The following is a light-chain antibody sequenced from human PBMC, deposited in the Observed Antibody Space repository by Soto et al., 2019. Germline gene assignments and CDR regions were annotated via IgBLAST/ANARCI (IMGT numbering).Light chain of an antibody. V-gene: IGLV2-14*01. Sequence: QSVLTQPASVSGSPGQSITISCTGTSSDVGGYDYVSWYQLHPGKAPKLMVFEVNNRPSGVSYRFSGSKSGNTASLTISGLQAEDEADYFCSSYSISTAYIFGNGTKVTV. CDR3: SSYSISTAYI. CDR1: SSDVGGYDY. CDR2: EVN. J-gene: IGLJ1*01.